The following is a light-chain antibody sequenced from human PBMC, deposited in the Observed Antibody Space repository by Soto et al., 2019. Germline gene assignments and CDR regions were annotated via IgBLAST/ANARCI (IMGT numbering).Light chain of an antibody. CDR3: QQRSNWPPLT. CDR2: GAS. J-gene: IGKJ4*01. Sequence: EIVLTQSPGTLSLSPGERATLSCRATQSVSSNYLAWYQQKSGQAPRLLIYGASSRATGIPDRFSGGGSGTDFTLTITRLEPEDFAVYYCQQRSNWPPLTFGGGTKVDIK. V-gene: IGKV3D-20*02. CDR1: QSVSSNY.